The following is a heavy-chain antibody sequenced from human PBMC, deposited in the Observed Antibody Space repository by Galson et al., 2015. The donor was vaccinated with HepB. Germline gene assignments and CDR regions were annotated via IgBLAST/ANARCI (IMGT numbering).Heavy chain of an antibody. CDR2: INPRSGGT. Sequence: SVKVSCKASGYTFTGYYLHWVRQAPGQGLEWMGRINPRSGGTNSAQKFQGRVTVTRDTSINTAYMELSGLRSDDSALYYCARDRCSSTSCYRDYWGLGTLVTVSS. CDR1: GYTFTGYY. J-gene: IGHJ4*02. CDR3: ARDRCSSTSCYRDY. V-gene: IGHV1-2*06. D-gene: IGHD2-2*01.